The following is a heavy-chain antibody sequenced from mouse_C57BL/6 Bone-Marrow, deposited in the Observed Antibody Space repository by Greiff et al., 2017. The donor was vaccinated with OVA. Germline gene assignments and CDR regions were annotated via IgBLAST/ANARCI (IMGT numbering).Heavy chain of an antibody. CDR1: GFTFSSYA. CDR2: ISSGGDYT. Sequence: EVKLVESGAGLVKPGGSLKLSCAASGFTFSSYAMSWVRQTPEKRLEWVAYISSGGDYTYYADTVKGRFTLSRDNARNTLYLQMSSLKSADTSMYYCTRLLVAMDYWGQGTSVTVSS. V-gene: IGHV5-9-1*02. CDR3: TRLLVAMDY. J-gene: IGHJ4*01. D-gene: IGHD1-1*01.